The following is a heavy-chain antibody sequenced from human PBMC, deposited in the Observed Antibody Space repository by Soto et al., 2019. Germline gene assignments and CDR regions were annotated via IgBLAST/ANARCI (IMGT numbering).Heavy chain of an antibody. D-gene: IGHD6-13*01. CDR2: IIPILGIA. V-gene: IGHV1-69*02. Sequence: QVQLVQSGAEVKKPGSSVKVSCKASGGTFSSYTISWVRQAPGQGLEWMGRIIPILGIANYAQKFQGRVTITADKSTSTAYMELSSLRSDDTAVYYCARRRSIAAAGAYNWFDPWGQGTLVTVSS. CDR3: ARRRSIAAAGAYNWFDP. CDR1: GGTFSSYT. J-gene: IGHJ5*02.